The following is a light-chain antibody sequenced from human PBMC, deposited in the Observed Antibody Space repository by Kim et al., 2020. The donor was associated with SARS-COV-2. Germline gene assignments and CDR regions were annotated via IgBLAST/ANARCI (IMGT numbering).Light chain of an antibody. J-gene: IGKJ2*01. CDR2: KAS. V-gene: IGKV1-5*03. Sequence: DIQMTQSPSTLSASVGDRVTITCRASQSISSWLAWYQQKPGKAPKLLIYKASSLESGVPSRFSGSGSGTEFTLTISSLQPDDFATYYCQQYNSYLYTFGQGTKLVI. CDR1: QSISSW. CDR3: QQYNSYLYT.